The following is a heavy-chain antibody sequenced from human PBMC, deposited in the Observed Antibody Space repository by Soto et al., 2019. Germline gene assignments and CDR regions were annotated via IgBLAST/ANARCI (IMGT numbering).Heavy chain of an antibody. CDR3: VRDGTKTLRDWFDP. CDR1: GGSVSSGSYY. D-gene: IGHD1-1*01. V-gene: IGHV4-61*01. J-gene: IGHJ5*02. Sequence: PSETLSLTCTVSGGSVSSGSYYWTWIRQPPGKGLEWLGYIYYSGTTDYNPSLKSRVMMSVDTSKKQFSLKLRSVTAADTAVYYCVRDGTKTLRDWFDPWGQGISVTVSS. CDR2: IYYSGTT.